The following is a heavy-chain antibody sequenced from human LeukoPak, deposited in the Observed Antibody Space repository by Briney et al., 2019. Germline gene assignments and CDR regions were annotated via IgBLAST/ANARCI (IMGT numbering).Heavy chain of an antibody. CDR3: AASTGGSSGRGYYYYMDV. D-gene: IGHD3-22*01. J-gene: IGHJ6*03. Sequence: GGSLRLSCTVSGFTVSTNSMSWVRQAPGKGLEWVSLISWDGGSTYYADSVKGRFTISRDNSKNSLYLQMNSLRTEDTALYYCAASTGGSSGRGYYYYMDVWGKGTTVTVSS. V-gene: IGHV3-43*01. CDR1: GFTVSTNS. CDR2: ISWDGGST.